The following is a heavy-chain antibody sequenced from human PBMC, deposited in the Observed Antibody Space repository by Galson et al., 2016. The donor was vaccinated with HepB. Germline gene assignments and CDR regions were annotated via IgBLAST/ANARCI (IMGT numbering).Heavy chain of an antibody. Sequence: SLRLSCAASGFTVSNNYMSWVRQAPGKGLEWVSLIYSGGSTYYADSVKGRFTISRDNSKNTPYLQMNSLRAEDTAVYYCARDGIAPGLFDYWGQGTLVTVSS. V-gene: IGHV3-53*01. J-gene: IGHJ4*02. CDR1: GFTVSNNY. CDR3: ARDGIAPGLFDY. CDR2: IYSGGST. D-gene: IGHD6-13*01.